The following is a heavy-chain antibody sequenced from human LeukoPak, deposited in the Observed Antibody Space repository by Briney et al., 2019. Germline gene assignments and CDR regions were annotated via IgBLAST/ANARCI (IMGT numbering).Heavy chain of an antibody. V-gene: IGHV4-39*01. CDR1: SGSIRSSSYY. J-gene: IGHJ1*01. CDR3: ATANFYFQY. Sequence: PSETLSLTCTVSSGSIRSSSYYWGWIRQPPGKGLEWIGSIFYSGSTYYNPSLKSRVTMSVDTSKDQFSLKLSSVTAADTAVYYCATANFYFQYWGQGTLVTVSS. CDR2: IFYSGST. D-gene: IGHD2-8*01.